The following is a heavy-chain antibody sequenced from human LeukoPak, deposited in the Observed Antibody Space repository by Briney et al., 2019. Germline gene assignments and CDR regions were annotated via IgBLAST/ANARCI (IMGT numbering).Heavy chain of an antibody. Sequence: SVKVSCKASGGTFSSYAISWVRQAPGQGLEWMGGIIPIFGTANYAQKFQGRVTITTDESTSTAYMELSSLRSEDTAVYYYARGVEMATTTGFDYWGQGTLVTVSS. CDR2: IIPIFGTA. CDR1: GGTFSSYA. J-gene: IGHJ4*02. CDR3: ARGVEMATTTGFDY. V-gene: IGHV1-69*05. D-gene: IGHD5-24*01.